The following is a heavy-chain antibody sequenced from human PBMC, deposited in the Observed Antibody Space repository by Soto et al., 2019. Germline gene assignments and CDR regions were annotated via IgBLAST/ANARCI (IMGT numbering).Heavy chain of an antibody. CDR3: ASRIAADGSNWYLDL. CDR2: INGDGSGT. CDR1: GFAFRSYW. D-gene: IGHD6-13*01. V-gene: IGHV3-74*01. Sequence: EVQLVESGGDLVQPGGSLRLSCAGSGFAFRSYWMHWVRQAPGKGLVWVSRINGDGSGTYDADSVKGRFTVSRDNAKKTLSLQMDSLRAEDTALYSCASRIAADGSNWYLDLWGRGTLVTVSS. J-gene: IGHJ2*01.